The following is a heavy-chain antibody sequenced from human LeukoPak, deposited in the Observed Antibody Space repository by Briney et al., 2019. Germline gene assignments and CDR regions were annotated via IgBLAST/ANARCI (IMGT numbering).Heavy chain of an antibody. Sequence: SETLSLTCAVYGGSFSPYYWSWIRQPPGKGLEWIGEINHSGSTNYNPSLKSRVTISVDTSKNQFSLRLSSVTAADTAVYYCARGGFYCGGDCYVDYWGQGTLVTVSS. CDR1: GGSFSPYY. D-gene: IGHD2-21*02. CDR2: INHSGST. V-gene: IGHV4-34*01. CDR3: ARGGFYCGGDCYVDY. J-gene: IGHJ4*02.